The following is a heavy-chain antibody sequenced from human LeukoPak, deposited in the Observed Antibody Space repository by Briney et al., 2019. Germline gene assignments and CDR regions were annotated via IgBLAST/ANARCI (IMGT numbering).Heavy chain of an antibody. Sequence: GGSLRLSCAASGFTFDDYAMHWVRQAPGKGLEWVSGISWNSGSIGYADSVKGRFTISRDNAKNSLYLQMNSLRAEDTALYYCAKGGIAARPGTSTGSQNYYYYYMDVWGKGTTVTVSS. CDR1: GFTFDDYA. CDR2: ISWNSGSI. CDR3: AKGGIAARPGTSTGSQNYYYYYMDV. V-gene: IGHV3-9*01. J-gene: IGHJ6*03. D-gene: IGHD6-6*01.